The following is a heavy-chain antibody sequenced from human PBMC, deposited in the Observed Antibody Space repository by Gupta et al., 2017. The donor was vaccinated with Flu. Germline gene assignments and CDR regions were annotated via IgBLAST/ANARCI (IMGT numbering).Heavy chain of an antibody. V-gene: IGHV3-74*01. J-gene: IGHJ4*02. CDR1: GFTLNNYW. CDR2: MNPDGKIT. CDR3: VRDMTGIEDY. Sequence: GFTLNNYWMHWVRQAPGKGLVWVSRMNPDGKITTYADSVKGRFTISRDNAKKTLYLQMNNLRGEDTAMYYCVRDMTGIEDYWGQGTLVTVSS.